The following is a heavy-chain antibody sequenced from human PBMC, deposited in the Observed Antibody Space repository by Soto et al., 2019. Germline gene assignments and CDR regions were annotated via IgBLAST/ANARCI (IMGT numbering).Heavy chain of an antibody. CDR2: IIPIFGTA. V-gene: IGHV1-69*01. CDR1: GGTFSSYA. D-gene: IGHD2-8*01. CDR3: ARGLVYAIPLYCYGMDV. Sequence: QVQLVQSGAEVKKPGSSVKVSCKASGGTFSSYAISWVRQAPGQGLEWMGGIIPIFGTANYAQKFQGRVTITADESTSTADMELSSLRSEDTAVYYCARGLVYAIPLYCYGMDVWGQGTTVTVSS. J-gene: IGHJ6*02.